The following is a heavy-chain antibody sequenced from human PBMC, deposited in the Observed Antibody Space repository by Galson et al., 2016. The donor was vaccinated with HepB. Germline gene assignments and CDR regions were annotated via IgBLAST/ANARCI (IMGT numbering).Heavy chain of an antibody. CDR1: GFNFSNYA. D-gene: IGHD3-10*01. CDR2: IGGSGGIS. CDR3: MRSTPMVRGEPVGDY. Sequence: SLRLSCAASGFNFSNYAMNWVRKAPGKGLEWVSGIGGSGGISFYGDFVKGRFTISRDNTKKSLYLQMSSLGADDTALYYCMRSTPMVRGEPVGDYWGQGTLVAVSP. V-gene: IGHV3-48*03. J-gene: IGHJ4*02.